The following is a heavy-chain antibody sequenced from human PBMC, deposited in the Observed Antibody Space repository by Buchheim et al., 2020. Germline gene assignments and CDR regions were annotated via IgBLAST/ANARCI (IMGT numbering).Heavy chain of an antibody. J-gene: IGHJ6*02. V-gene: IGHV3-48*03. CDR1: GFTFSSFE. CDR3: ASLKGRTGTGYGMDV. D-gene: IGHD1-1*01. Sequence: EVQLVESGGGLVLPGGSLRLSCAVAGFTFSSFEMNWVRQAPGKGLEWVSYISSSGSTKYYADSVKGRFTISRDNAENSMYLQTNSLRVEDTAAYYCASLKGRTGTGYGMDVWGQGTT. CDR2: ISSSGSTK.